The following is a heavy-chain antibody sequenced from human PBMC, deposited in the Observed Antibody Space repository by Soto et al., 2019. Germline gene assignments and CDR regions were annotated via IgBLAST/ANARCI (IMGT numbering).Heavy chain of an antibody. CDR2: IYYSGST. CDR1: GGSISSYY. CDR3: ARIEYSSSDPMTNWFDP. V-gene: IGHV4-59*01. Sequence: SETLSLTCTVSGGSISSYYLSWIRQPPGRGLEWIGYIYYSGSTNYNPSLKSRVTISVDTSKNQFSLKLSSVTAADTAVYYCARIEYSSSDPMTNWFDPWGQGTLVTVSS. D-gene: IGHD6-6*01. J-gene: IGHJ5*02.